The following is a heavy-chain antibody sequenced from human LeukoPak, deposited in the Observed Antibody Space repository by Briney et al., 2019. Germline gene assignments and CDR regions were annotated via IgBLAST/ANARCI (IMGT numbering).Heavy chain of an antibody. V-gene: IGHV4-34*01. CDR2: INHSGST. CDR3: ARAWAAAGRSYYFDY. Sequence: PSETLSLTCAVYGGSFSGYYWSWIRQHPGKGLEWIGEINHSGSTNYNPSLKSRVTISVDTSKNQFSLKLSSVTAADTAVYYCARAWAAAGRSYYFDYWGQGTLVTVSS. J-gene: IGHJ4*02. D-gene: IGHD6-13*01. CDR1: GGSFSGYY.